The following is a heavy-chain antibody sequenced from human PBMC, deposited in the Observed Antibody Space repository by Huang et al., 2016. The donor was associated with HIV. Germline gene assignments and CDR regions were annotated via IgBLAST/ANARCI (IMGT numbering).Heavy chain of an antibody. V-gene: IGHV1-8*01. CDR1: GYTFTNYA. Sequence: QIQLAQSGAEVKKPGASVKVSCKASGYTFTNYAINWVRQASGQGLEWMGCRNPKSGKVGYTKKFQGRVAILRNSSINTSYLEVSSLTSEDTAGYYCARGFGINYNHEAFDVWGQGTMVTVSS. CDR3: ARGFGINYNHEAFDV. CDR2: RNPKSGKV. D-gene: IGHD3-10*01. J-gene: IGHJ3*01.